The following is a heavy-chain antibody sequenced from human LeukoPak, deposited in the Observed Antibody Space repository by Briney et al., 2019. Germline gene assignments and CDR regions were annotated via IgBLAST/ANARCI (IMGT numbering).Heavy chain of an antibody. V-gene: IGHV3-23*01. CDR2: IDSSGGST. D-gene: IGHD6-19*01. J-gene: IGHJ4*02. Sequence: GGSLRLSCVASGFTLSSYATCWVRQAPGKGLEWVSTIDSSGGSTYYADSVEGRFTISRDNSKNTLYLQMNSLRVEDTALYFCAKDSDSSGWYVTTDYWGQGTLVTVSS. CDR3: AKDSDSSGWYVTTDY. CDR1: GFTLSSYA.